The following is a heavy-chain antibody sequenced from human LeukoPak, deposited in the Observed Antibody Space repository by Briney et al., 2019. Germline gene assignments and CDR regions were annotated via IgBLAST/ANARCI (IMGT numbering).Heavy chain of an antibody. D-gene: IGHD2/OR15-2a*01. V-gene: IGHV4-39*07. CDR1: GGSISSSSYY. CDR2: IYYSGST. Sequence: SETLSLTCTVSGGSISSSSYYWGWIRQPPGKGLEWIGSIYYSGSTYHNPSLKSRVTISVDTSKNQFSLKVSSVTAADTAVYYCARDKIGGINFDYWGQGTLITVSA. J-gene: IGHJ4*02. CDR3: ARDKIGGINFDY.